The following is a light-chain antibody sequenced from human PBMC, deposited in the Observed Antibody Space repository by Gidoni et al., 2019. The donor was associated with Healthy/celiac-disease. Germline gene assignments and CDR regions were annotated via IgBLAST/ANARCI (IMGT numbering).Light chain of an antibody. Sequence: EIVLTHSPGTLSLSPGERATLSCRASQSVSSSYLAWYPQKPGQAPRLLIYGASSRATGIPDRFSGSGSGTDFTLNISRLEPEDFAVYYCQQYGSSPPYTFGQGTKLEIK. CDR3: QQYGSSPPYT. CDR1: QSVSSSY. CDR2: GAS. J-gene: IGKJ2*01. V-gene: IGKV3-20*01.